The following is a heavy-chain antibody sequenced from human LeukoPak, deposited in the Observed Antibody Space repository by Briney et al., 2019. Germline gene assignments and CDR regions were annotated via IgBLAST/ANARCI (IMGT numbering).Heavy chain of an antibody. CDR2: MNPNSGNT. D-gene: IGHD6-13*01. CDR3: AREGVAAAGRDNYYYYYMDV. J-gene: IGHJ6*03. V-gene: IGHV1-8*03. Sequence: ASVKVSCKASGGAFSSYDINWVRQATGQGLEWMGWMNPNSGNTGYAQKFQGRVTITRNTSISTAYMELSSLRSEDTAVYYCAREGVAAAGRDNYYYYYMDVWGKGTTVTVSS. CDR1: GGAFSSYD.